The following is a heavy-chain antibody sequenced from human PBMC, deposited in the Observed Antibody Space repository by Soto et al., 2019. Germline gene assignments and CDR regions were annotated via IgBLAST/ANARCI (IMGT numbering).Heavy chain of an antibody. CDR3: ARDTAVAGSTYDY. J-gene: IGHJ4*02. D-gene: IGHD6-19*01. CDR1: GFTFSIYS. Sequence: GGSLTLSCAASGFTFSIYSMNCVRQAPGKGLEWVSSISSSSSYIYYADSVKGRFTISRDNAKNSLYLQMNSLRAEDTAVYYCARDTAVAGSTYDYWGQGTLVTVSS. V-gene: IGHV3-21*01. CDR2: ISSSSSYI.